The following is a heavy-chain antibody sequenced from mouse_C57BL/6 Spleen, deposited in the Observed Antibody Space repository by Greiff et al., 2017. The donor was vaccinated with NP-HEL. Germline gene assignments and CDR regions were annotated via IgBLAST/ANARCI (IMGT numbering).Heavy chain of an antibody. V-gene: IGHV5-6*02. CDR3: ARHAIYYGNYYYAMDY. D-gene: IGHD2-1*01. CDR2: ISSGGSYT. Sequence: DVMLVESGGDLVKPGGSLKLSCAASGFTFSSYGMSWVRQTPDKRLEWVATISSGGSYTYYPDSVKGRFTISRDNAKNTLYLQMSSLKSEDTAMYYCARHAIYYGNYYYAMDYWGQGTSVTVSS. CDR1: GFTFSSYG. J-gene: IGHJ4*01.